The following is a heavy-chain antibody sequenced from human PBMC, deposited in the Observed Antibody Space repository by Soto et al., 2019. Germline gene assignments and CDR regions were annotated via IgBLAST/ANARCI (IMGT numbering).Heavy chain of an antibody. D-gene: IGHD5-12*01. CDR2: ISGSGGST. V-gene: IGHV3-23*01. Sequence: EVQLLESGGGLVQPGGSLRLSCAASGFTFSSYAMSWVRQAPGKGLEWVSAISGSGGSTYYADSVKGRFTISRDNSKNTLYLQMNSLRAEDTAVYYCAKDWWGYSGYDYSPVNWFDPWGQGTLVTVSS. CDR1: GFTFSSYA. J-gene: IGHJ5*02. CDR3: AKDWWGYSGYDYSPVNWFDP.